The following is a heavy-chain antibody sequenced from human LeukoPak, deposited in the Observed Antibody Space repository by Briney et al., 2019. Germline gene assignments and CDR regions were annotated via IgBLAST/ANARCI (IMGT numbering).Heavy chain of an antibody. CDR2: MHTSGST. J-gene: IGHJ4*02. CDR3: ARANYYDSSGYYDY. D-gene: IGHD3-22*01. Sequence: SETLSLTCTVSGGSISSGGYFWSWIRQPAGKGLEWIGRMHTSGSTTYNPSLKSRVTISVDTSKNQFSLKLSSVTAADTAVYYCARANYYDSSGYYDYWDQGTLVTVSS. CDR1: GGSISSGGYF. V-gene: IGHV4-61*02.